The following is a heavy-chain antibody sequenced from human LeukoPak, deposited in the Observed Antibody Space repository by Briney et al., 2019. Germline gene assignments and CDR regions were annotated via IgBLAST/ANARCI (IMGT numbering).Heavy chain of an antibody. D-gene: IGHD3-22*01. CDR2: IRWNSGSI. CDR3: AKDTGYDSSGYLDY. Sequence: SLRLSCAASGFTFNDYAMHWVRQAPGKGLEWVSGIRWNSGSIGYADSVKGRFTISRDNAKNSLYLQMNSLRAEDTALYYCAKDTGYDSSGYLDYWGQGTLVTVSS. V-gene: IGHV3-9*01. J-gene: IGHJ4*02. CDR1: GFTFNDYA.